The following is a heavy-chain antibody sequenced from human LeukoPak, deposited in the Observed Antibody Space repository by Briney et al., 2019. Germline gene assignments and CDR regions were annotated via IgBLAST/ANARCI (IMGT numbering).Heavy chain of an antibody. D-gene: IGHD3-10*01. CDR2: ISSSGSTI. CDR1: GFTFSDYY. J-gene: IGHJ5*02. Sequence: PGGSLRLSCAASGFTFSDYYMSWIRQAPGKGLEWVSYISSSGSTIYYADSVKGRFTISRDNAKNSLYLQMNSLRAEDTAVYYCARGPPRAYYYGSGRGWNWFDPWGQGTLVTVSS. V-gene: IGHV3-11*01. CDR3: ARGPPRAYYYGSGRGWNWFDP.